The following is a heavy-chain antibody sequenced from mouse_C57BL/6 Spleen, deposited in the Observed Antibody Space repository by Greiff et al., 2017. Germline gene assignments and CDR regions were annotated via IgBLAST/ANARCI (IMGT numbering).Heavy chain of an antibody. CDR2: ISSGSSTI. V-gene: IGHV5-17*01. CDR1: GFTFSDYG. CDR3: ARGSLYAMDY. J-gene: IGHJ4*01. D-gene: IGHD6-2*01. Sequence: DVMLVESGGGLVKPGGSLKLSCAASGFTFSDYGMHWVRQAPEKGLEWVAYISSGSSTIYYADTVKGRFTISRDNAKNTLFLQMTSLRSEDTAMYYCARGSLYAMDYWGQGTSVTVSS.